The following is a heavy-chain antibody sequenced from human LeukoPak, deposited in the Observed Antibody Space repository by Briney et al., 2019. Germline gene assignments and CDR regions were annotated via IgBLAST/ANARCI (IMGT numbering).Heavy chain of an antibody. J-gene: IGHJ4*02. CDR2: IIPFLSIT. D-gene: IGHD2-2*01. CDR1: GGTFSSYT. V-gene: IGHV1-69*04. CDR3: ARDRLGYCSSTSCYLDLYYFDY. Sequence: SVKVSCKASGGTFSSYTISWVRQAPGKGLEWVGRIIPFLSITNYAQKFQGRVTITADKSTSTAYMELSSLRSEDTAVYYCARDRLGYCSSTSCYLDLYYFDYWGQGTLVTVSS.